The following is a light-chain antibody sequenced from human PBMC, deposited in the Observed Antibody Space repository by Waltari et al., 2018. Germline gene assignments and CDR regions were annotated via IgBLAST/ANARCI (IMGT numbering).Light chain of an antibody. J-gene: IGKJ2*01. CDR3: QQYYFTPYT. CDR2: GAS. Sequence: DSQMTQSPSPLSASVGYRVANTCRASQGISNSLAWYQQKPGKAPKLLLYGASRLESGVPPRFSGSGSGTDYTLTISSLQPDDFATYYCQQYYFTPYTFGQGTKLDIK. CDR1: QGISNS. V-gene: IGKV1-NL1*01.